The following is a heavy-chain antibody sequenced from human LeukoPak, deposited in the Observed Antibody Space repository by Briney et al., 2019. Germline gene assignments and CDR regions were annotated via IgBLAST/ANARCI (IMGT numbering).Heavy chain of an antibody. Sequence: ASVKVSCKASGYTFTNYGISWVRQAPGQGLEWMAWISTYDHDTNYAQKFRGRVTMTTDTSTSTAYMELRSLGPDDTAVYYCVRDYFCSGGTCDDCFDPCGQGTLVTVSS. D-gene: IGHD2-15*01. V-gene: IGHV1-18*01. CDR1: GYTFTNYG. J-gene: IGHJ5*02. CDR2: ISTYDHDT. CDR3: VRDYFCSGGTCDDCFDP.